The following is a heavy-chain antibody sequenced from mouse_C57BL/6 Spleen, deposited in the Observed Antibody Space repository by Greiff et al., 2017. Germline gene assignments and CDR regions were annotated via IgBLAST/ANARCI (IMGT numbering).Heavy chain of an antibody. CDR1: GYSITSDY. J-gene: IGHJ4*01. CDR3: ARYRDGYSYSMDY. V-gene: IGHV3-8*01. D-gene: IGHD2-3*01. CDR2: ISYSGST. Sequence: EVKLVESGPGLAKPSQTLSLTCSVTGYSITSDYWNWIRKFPGNKLEYMGYISYSGSTYYNPSLNSRISITRDTSKNQYYLQLYSVTTEYTATYYCARYRDGYSYSMDYWGQGTSVTVSS.